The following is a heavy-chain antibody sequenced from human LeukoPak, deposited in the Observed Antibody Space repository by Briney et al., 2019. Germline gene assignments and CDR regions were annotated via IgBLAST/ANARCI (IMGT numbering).Heavy chain of an antibody. V-gene: IGHV3-7*01. CDR1: GFTFSNYW. CDR3: VRDRGYCSGGTCYALWDY. Sequence: GGSLRLSCAASGFTFSNYWMTWVRQAPGKGLEWVAHIKEDGGEKHYVDPVKGRFTISRDNAKNSLYLQMNSLRAEDTAMYYCVRDRGYCSGGTCYALWDYWGQGTLLTVSS. D-gene: IGHD2-15*01. J-gene: IGHJ4*02. CDR2: IKEDGGEK.